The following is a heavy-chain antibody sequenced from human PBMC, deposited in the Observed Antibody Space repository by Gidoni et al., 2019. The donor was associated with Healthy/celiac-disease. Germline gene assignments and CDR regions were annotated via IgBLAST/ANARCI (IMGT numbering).Heavy chain of an antibody. Sequence: EVQLVESGGGLVQPGRSLRLSCAASGFTFDDYAMHWVRQAPGKGLEWVSGISWNSGSIGYADSVKGRITISRDNAKNSLYLQMNSLRAEDTALYYCASEMATIGGWGQGTLVTVSS. CDR2: ISWNSGSI. CDR3: ASEMATIGG. J-gene: IGHJ4*02. V-gene: IGHV3-9*01. D-gene: IGHD5-12*01. CDR1: GFTFDDYA.